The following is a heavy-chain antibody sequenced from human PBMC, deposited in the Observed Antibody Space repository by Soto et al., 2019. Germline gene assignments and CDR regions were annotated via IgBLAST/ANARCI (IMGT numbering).Heavy chain of an antibody. CDR2: IDPSDSYT. CDR1: GYSLTSYW. J-gene: IGHJ6*04. D-gene: IGHD1-26*01. V-gene: IGHV5-10-1*01. Sequence: GESRQISCKGSGYSLTSYWISCVRQMPGKGLEWMGMIDPSDSYTNYSPSFQGHVTISADKSISTAYLQWSSLKASDTAMYYCARHLKASGLIAAGWGLKDGMDVPGEGTLVSVSS. CDR3: ARHLKASGLIAAGWGLKDGMDV.